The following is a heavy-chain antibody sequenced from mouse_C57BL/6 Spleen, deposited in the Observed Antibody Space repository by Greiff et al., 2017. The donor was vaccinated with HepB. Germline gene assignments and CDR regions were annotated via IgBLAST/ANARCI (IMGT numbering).Heavy chain of an antibody. J-gene: IGHJ3*01. CDR2: ISIGGSYT. D-gene: IGHD2-5*01. CDR3: ARNYYSNTWFAY. CDR1: GYTFSSYC. Sequence: EVQLVQSGADLVKPGASVKLSCAASGYTFSSYCMPWVRQTPDKRLEWVATISIGGSYTYYPDNVKGRATISRDNAKNTLYMQISSLKSEDTAMYYCARNYYSNTWFAYWGQGTLVTVSA. V-gene: IGHV5-6*01.